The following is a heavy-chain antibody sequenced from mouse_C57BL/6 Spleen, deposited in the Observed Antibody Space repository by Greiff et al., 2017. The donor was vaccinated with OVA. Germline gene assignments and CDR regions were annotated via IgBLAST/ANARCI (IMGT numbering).Heavy chain of an antibody. CDR1: GYTFTSYW. CDR2: IDPSDSET. J-gene: IGHJ1*03. Sequence: QLQQPGAELVRPGSSVKLSCKASGYTFTSYWMHWVKQRPIQGLEWIGNIDPSDSETHYNQKFKDKATLTVDKSSSTAYMQLSSLTSEDSAVYYCARSPVDWYFDVWGTGTTVTVSS. D-gene: IGHD1-1*01. V-gene: IGHV1-52*01. CDR3: ARSPVDWYFDV.